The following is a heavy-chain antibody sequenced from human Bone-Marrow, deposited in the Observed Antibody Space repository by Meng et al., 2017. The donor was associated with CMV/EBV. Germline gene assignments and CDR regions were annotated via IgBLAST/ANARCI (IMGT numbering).Heavy chain of an antibody. D-gene: IGHD5-12*01. Sequence: GESLKISCVASGFTFSTYWMHWVRQAPGKGLLWVSRINPDGRRIDYADSVKGRFTISRDNSKNTLYLQMNSLRAEDTAVYYCARAAWGGYDPFDYWGQGTLVTVSS. CDR3: ARAAWGGYDPFDY. J-gene: IGHJ4*02. V-gene: IGHV3-74*01. CDR1: GFTFSTYW. CDR2: INPDGRRI.